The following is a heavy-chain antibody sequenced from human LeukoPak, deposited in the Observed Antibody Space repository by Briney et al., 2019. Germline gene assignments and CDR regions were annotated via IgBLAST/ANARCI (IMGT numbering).Heavy chain of an antibody. CDR3: AELGITMIGGV. Sequence: GGSLRLSCAASGFTFDDYGLSWVRQAPGKGLEWASGINWNGGSTGYADSVKGRFTISRDNAKNSLYLQMNSLRAEDTAVYYCAELGITMIGGVWGKGTTVTISS. CDR1: GFTFDDYG. CDR2: INWNGGST. D-gene: IGHD3-10*02. J-gene: IGHJ6*04. V-gene: IGHV3-20*04.